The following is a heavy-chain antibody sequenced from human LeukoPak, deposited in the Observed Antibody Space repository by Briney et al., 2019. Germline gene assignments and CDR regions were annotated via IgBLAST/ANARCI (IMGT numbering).Heavy chain of an antibody. Sequence: SETLSLTCAVYGGSFSAYYWSVIRQPPGKGLEWIGEINHSGSINYNPSLKSRVTTSVDMSKNQFSLKLSSVTAADTAVYYCAMVVWGSYFDYWGQGTLVTVSS. CDR3: AMVVWGSYFDY. CDR2: INHSGSI. J-gene: IGHJ4*02. D-gene: IGHD3-16*01. CDR1: GGSFSAYY. V-gene: IGHV4-34*01.